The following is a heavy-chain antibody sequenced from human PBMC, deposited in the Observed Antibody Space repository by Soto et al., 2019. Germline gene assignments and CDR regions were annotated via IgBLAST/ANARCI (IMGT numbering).Heavy chain of an antibody. D-gene: IGHD1-26*01. CDR2: FIPLFGTA. J-gene: IGHJ6*02. CDR1: GGTFSNYA. Sequence: GASVKVSCKASGGTFSNYAITWVRQAPGQGLEWMGGFIPLFGTANYAQKFQGRVTITADESTNTAYMELSSLRSEDTAVYYCARVTLGVAATPYTNYYYGMDVWGQGTTVTVSS. CDR3: ARVTLGVAATPYTNYYYGMDV. V-gene: IGHV1-69*13.